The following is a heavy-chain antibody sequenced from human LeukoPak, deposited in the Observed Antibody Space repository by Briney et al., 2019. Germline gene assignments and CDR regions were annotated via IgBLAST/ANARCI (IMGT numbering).Heavy chain of an antibody. CDR3: ARGMAVAGRGNWFDP. D-gene: IGHD6-19*01. J-gene: IGHJ5*02. V-gene: IGHV4-34*01. CDR2: INHGGST. Sequence: SETLSLTCAVYGGSFSGYYWSWIRQPPGKGLEWIGEINHGGSTNYNPSLKSRVTISVDTSKNQFSLKLTSLTAADTAVYYCARGMAVAGRGNWFDPWGQGTLVTV. CDR1: GGSFSGYY.